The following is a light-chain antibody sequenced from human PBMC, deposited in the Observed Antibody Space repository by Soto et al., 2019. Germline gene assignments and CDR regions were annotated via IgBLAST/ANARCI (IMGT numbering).Light chain of an antibody. CDR2: KDS. CDR3: QSADSSGTWV. J-gene: IGLJ3*02. CDR1: ALPKQY. Sequence: SYELTHPPSVSVSPGQTARITCSGDALPKQYAYWYQQKPGQAPVLVIYKDSERPSGIPERFSGSSSGTTVTLTISGVQAEDEADYYCQSADSSGTWVFGGGTKVTVL. V-gene: IGLV3-25*02.